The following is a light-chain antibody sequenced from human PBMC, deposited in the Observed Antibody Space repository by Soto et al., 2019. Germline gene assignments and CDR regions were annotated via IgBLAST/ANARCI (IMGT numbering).Light chain of an antibody. Sequence: EIVMTQSPATLSVSPGERATLSCRASQSVSSNLAWYQQKPGQAPRLLIYGASTRATGIPARFSGSGSGTEFTLTSISLQSEDCAVYYCQQYNNWPPLTFGGGNKVEIK. CDR2: GAS. CDR3: QQYNNWPPLT. J-gene: IGKJ4*01. CDR1: QSVSSN. V-gene: IGKV3-15*01.